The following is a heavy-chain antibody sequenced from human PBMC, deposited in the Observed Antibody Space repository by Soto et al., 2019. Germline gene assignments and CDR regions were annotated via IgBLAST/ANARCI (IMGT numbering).Heavy chain of an antibody. CDR2: ISYDGSNK. V-gene: IGHV3-30*18. J-gene: IGHJ6*02. CDR1: GFTFSSYG. D-gene: IGHD3-22*01. Sequence: GGSLRLSCAASGFTFSSYGMHWVRQAPGKGLEWVAVISYDGSNKYYADSVKGRFTISRDNSKNTLYLQMNSLRAEDTAVYYCAKDRREYYYDSSGYYDDRFAYYGMDVWGRGTTVAVSS. CDR3: AKDRREYYYDSSGYYDDRFAYYGMDV.